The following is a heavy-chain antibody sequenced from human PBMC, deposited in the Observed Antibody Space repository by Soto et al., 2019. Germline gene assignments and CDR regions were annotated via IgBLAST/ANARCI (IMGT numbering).Heavy chain of an antibody. J-gene: IGHJ6*02. CDR1: GFTFSDYY. V-gene: IGHV3-11*01. Sequence: QVPLVESGGGLVKPGGSLRLSCAASGFTFSDYYMSWIRQAPGKGLEWVSYISSSGSTIYYADSVKGRFTISRDNAKNSLYLQMNSLRAEDTAVYYCAREVYSSSLPTYSYYYGMDVWGQGTTVTVSS. CDR3: AREVYSSSLPTYSYYYGMDV. CDR2: ISSSGSTI. D-gene: IGHD6-6*01.